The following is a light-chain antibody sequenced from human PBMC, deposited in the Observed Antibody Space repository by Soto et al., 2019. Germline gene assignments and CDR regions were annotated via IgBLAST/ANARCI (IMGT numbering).Light chain of an antibody. CDR3: CSSTSHSTLLFV. Sequence: QSALAQPASVSGSPGQSITISCTGTSSDVGGYDSVSWYQQHPGKAPKLLIYEVTNRPSGVSSRFSASRSGNTASLTISGLQAEDEADYYCCSSTSHSTLLFVFGAGTKLTVL. V-gene: IGLV2-14*01. J-gene: IGLJ1*01. CDR1: SSDVGGYDS. CDR2: EVT.